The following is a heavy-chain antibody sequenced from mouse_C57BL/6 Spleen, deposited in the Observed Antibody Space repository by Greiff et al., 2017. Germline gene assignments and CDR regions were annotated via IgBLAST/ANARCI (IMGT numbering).Heavy chain of an antibody. V-gene: IGHV6-6*01. J-gene: IGHJ4*01. CDR3: TVGYDGYYEHAMDY. CDR2: IRNKANNHAT. D-gene: IGHD2-3*01. Sequence: EVKLEESGGGLVQPGGSMKLSCAASGFTFSDAWMDWVRQSPEKGLEWVAEIRNKANNHATYYAESVKGRFTISRDDSKSSVYLQMNSLRAEDTGIYYCTVGYDGYYEHAMDYWGQGTSVTVSS. CDR1: GFTFSDAW.